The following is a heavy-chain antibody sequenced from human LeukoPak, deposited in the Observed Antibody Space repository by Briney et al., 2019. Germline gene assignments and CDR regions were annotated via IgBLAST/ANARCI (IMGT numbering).Heavy chain of an antibody. CDR3: TRDYYGSGSSPFDY. J-gene: IGHJ4*02. CDR1: GFTFGDYA. Sequence: GGSLRLSCTDSGFTFGDYAMSWVRQAPGKGLEGVGFIRSKAYGGTTEYAASVKGRFTISRDDSKSIAYLQMNSLKTEDTAVYYCTRDYYGSGSSPFDYWGQGTLVTVSS. CDR2: IRSKAYGGTT. V-gene: IGHV3-49*04. D-gene: IGHD3-10*01.